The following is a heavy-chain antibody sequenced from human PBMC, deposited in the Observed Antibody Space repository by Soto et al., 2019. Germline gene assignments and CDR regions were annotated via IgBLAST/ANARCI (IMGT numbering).Heavy chain of an antibody. CDR3: AKEVSLGSTVDLGY. V-gene: IGHV3-23*01. D-gene: IGHD7-27*01. CDR2: ISGSGGST. CDR1: GFTFSIFA. Sequence: GGSLRLSCAASGFTFSIFAMSWVRQSPGKGLEWVSTISGSGGSTYYAGAVKGRFTISRDNSMDTLYLQMKSLRVEDTAIYYCAKEVSLGSTVDLGYWGQGTLVTVSS. J-gene: IGHJ4*02.